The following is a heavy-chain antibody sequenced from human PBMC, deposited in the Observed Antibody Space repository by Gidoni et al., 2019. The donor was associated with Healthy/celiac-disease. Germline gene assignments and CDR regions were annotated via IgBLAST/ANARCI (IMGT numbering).Heavy chain of an antibody. D-gene: IGHD3-22*01. CDR3: ARARAYYDSSGYWRYYFDY. Sequence: EVQLVESGGGLVQPGGSLSLPCAASGFPFSRYGLSWVRQAPGKGLEWVANIKQDGSEKYYVDSVKGRFTISRDNAKNSLYLQMNSLRAEDTAVYYCARARAYYDSSGYWRYYFDYWGQGTLVTVSS. V-gene: IGHV3-7*03. CDR1: GFPFSRYG. CDR2: IKQDGSEK. J-gene: IGHJ4*02.